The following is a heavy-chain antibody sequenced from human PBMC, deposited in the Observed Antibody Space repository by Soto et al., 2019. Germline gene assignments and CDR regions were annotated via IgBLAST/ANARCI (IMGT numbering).Heavy chain of an antibody. D-gene: IGHD3-10*01. CDR3: ARLRWFGYVIPPDR. CDR1: GFSLSTTAVG. V-gene: IGHV2-5*02. J-gene: IGHJ5*02. CDR2: IYWDDDK. Sequence: QITLKESGPTLVKPTQTLTLTCTFSGFSLSTTAVGVGWIRQPPGKALEWLAIIYWDDDKHYSPSLKSRLTITKDTSKNQVVLTKTNMDPVDTATYYCARLRWFGYVIPPDRWGQGTLVTVSS.